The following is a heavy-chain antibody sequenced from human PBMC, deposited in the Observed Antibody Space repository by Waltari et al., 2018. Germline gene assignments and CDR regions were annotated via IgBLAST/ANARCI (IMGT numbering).Heavy chain of an antibody. CDR1: GGSISSGGYY. V-gene: IGHV4-31*03. CDR2: IYYSGST. CDR3: ARDNGDSSVDY. J-gene: IGHJ4*02. Sequence: QVQLQESGPGLVKPSQTLSLTCTVSGGSISSGGYYWSWIRHHPGKGLEWMGYIYYSGSTYYNPSLKSRIFISIDTSKNLFSLKLTSVTAADTTVYYCARDNGDSSVDYWGQGTLVTVSS. D-gene: IGHD3-22*01.